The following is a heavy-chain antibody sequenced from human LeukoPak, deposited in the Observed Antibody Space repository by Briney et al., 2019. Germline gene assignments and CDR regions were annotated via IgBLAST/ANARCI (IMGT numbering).Heavy chain of an antibody. J-gene: IGHJ5*02. Sequence: SETLSLTCTVSGGSISSGGYYWSWIRQPAGKGLGWIGRIYTSGSTNYNPSLKSRVTISVDTSKSQFSLKLSSVTAADTAVYFCARGVYCSSTSCYTPEWFDPWGQGTLVTVSS. CDR1: GGSISSGGYY. CDR2: IYTSGST. V-gene: IGHV4-61*02. D-gene: IGHD2-2*02. CDR3: ARGVYCSSTSCYTPEWFDP.